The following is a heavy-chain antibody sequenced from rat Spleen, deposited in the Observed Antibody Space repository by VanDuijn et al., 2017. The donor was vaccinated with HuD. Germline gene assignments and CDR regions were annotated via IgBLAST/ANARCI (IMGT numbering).Heavy chain of an antibody. CDR2: IWTGGST. CDR3: ARGGELDWFAY. Sequence: QVQLKESGPGLVQSSQTLSLTCTVSGFSLTSYGVSWVRQPPGKGLEWMGVIWTGGSTAYNSIIKSRMRISRDTSKSQVFLKMNSLQTEDTATYYCARGGELDWFAYWGQGTLVTVSS. D-gene: IGHD5-1*01. J-gene: IGHJ3*01. V-gene: IGHV2-4*01. CDR1: GFSLTSYG.